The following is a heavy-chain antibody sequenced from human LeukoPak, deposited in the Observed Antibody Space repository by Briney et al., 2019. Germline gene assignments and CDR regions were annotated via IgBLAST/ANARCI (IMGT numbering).Heavy chain of an antibody. CDR3: AKSPGYYDSSGYYFVH. CDR2: ISGSGGST. Sequence: GGSLRLSCAASGFTFSSYAMSWVRQAPGKGLEWASSISGSGGSTYYADSVKGRFTISRDNSKNTLYLQMNSLRAEDTAVYYCAKSPGYYDSSGYYFVHWGQGTLVTVSS. J-gene: IGHJ4*02. CDR1: GFTFSSYA. V-gene: IGHV3-23*01. D-gene: IGHD3-22*01.